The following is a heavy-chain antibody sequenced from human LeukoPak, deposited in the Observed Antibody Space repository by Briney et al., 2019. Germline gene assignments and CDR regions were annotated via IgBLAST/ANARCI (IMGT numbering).Heavy chain of an antibody. CDR2: INHSGST. CDR1: GGSISSYY. V-gene: IGHV4-34*01. J-gene: IGHJ4*02. D-gene: IGHD5-18*01. CDR3: ASRSIYGYDS. Sequence: SETLSLTCTVSGGSISSYYWSWIRQPPGKGLEWIGEINHSGSTKYNPSLKSRVTISVDTSKNQFSLKLSSVTAADAAVYYCASRSIYGYDSWGQGTLVTVSS.